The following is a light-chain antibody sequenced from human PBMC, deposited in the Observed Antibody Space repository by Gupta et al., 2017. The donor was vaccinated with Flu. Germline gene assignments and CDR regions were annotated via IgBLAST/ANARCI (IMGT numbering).Light chain of an antibody. Sequence: QSVLTLPRSTSGTPGQRVTMACSGSSSNIGSNYVYWYQQLPGTAPKLLIYRNNQRPSGVPDRFSGSKSGTSASLAISGLRSEDEADYYCAAWDDSLSGWVFGGGTKLTVL. J-gene: IGLJ3*02. CDR1: SSNIGSNY. CDR2: RNN. V-gene: IGLV1-47*01. CDR3: AAWDDSLSGWV.